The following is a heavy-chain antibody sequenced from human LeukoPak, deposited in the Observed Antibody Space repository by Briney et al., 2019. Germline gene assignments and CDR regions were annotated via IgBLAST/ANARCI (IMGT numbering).Heavy chain of an antibody. Sequence: GGSLRLSCAASGFTFSSYSMNWVRQAPGKGLEWVSSISSSSSYIYYADSVKGRFTISRDNAKNTLYLQMNSLTAEDTAVYYCAKRVRYGSGNYHFDHWGQGTLVTVSS. V-gene: IGHV3-21*04. D-gene: IGHD3-10*01. CDR1: GFTFSSYS. CDR3: AKRVRYGSGNYHFDH. CDR2: ISSSSSYI. J-gene: IGHJ4*02.